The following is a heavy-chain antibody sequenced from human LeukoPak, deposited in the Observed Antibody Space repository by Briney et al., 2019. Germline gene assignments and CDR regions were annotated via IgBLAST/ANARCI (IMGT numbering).Heavy chain of an antibody. CDR2: INPSSENT. CDR3: ARDGRYCSSTSCYIDY. J-gene: IGHJ4*02. Sequence: ASVKVSCKASGYTFTAYYIHWVRHAPGQGLEYMGVINPSSENTSYTQRFRGRVTMTRDTSTSTVYMELSSLRSEDTAVYYCARDGRYCSSTSCYIDYWGQGTLVTVSS. D-gene: IGHD2-2*02. V-gene: IGHV1-46*01. CDR1: GYTFTAYY.